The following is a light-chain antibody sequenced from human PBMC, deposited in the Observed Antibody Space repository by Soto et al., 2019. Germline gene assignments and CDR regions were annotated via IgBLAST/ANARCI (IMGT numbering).Light chain of an antibody. CDR3: QQYGSLIT. V-gene: IGKV3-20*01. J-gene: IGKJ5*01. CDR1: QSVSSSY. Sequence: EIVLTQSPGTLSLSPEERATLSCRASQSVSSSYLAWYQQKPGQAPRLLIYGASSRATGIPDRFSGSGSGTDFTLTISRLEPEDFAVYYCQQYGSLITFGQGTRLEIK. CDR2: GAS.